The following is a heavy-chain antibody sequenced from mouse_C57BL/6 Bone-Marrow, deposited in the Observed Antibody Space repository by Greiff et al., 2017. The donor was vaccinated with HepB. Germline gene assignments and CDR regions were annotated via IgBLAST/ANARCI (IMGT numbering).Heavy chain of an antibody. D-gene: IGHD2-5*01. CDR2: IDPEDGET. V-gene: IGHV14-2*01. J-gene: IGHJ3*01. Sequence: DVKLQESGAELVKPGASVKLSCTASGFNIKDYYMHWVKQRTEQGLEWIGRIDPEDGETKYAPKFQGKATITADTSSNTAYLQLSSLTSEDTAVYYCARDYSNFFAWFAYWGQGTLVTVSA. CDR3: ARDYSNFFAWFAY. CDR1: GFNIKDYY.